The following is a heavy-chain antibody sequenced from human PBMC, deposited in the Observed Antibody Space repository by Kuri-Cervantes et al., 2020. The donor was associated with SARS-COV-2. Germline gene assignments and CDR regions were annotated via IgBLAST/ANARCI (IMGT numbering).Heavy chain of an antibody. Sequence: GESLKISCAASGFTVRSNYISWVRQAPGKGLEWGSVIYSGGSTYYADSVKGRFTISRDNSKNTLYLQMNSLRSEDKAVYYFAKVAQLTYCGGDCYFSYYYGMDVWGQGTTVTVSS. D-gene: IGHD2-21*01. J-gene: IGHJ6*02. V-gene: IGHV3-53*01. CDR2: IYSGGST. CDR1: GFTVRSNY. CDR3: AKVAQLTYCGGDCYFSYYYGMDV.